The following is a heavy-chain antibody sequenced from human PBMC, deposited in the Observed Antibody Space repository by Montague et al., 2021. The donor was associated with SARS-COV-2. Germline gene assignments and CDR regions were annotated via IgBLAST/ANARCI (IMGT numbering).Heavy chain of an antibody. V-gene: IGHV2-70*11. CDR3: ARLTYYYGSGSYYLPNYFDY. Sequence: PALVKPTQTLTLTCTFSGFSLSTSGLCVSWIRQPPGKALEWLARXDCDDEYYSTSLKTRLTISKDTSKNQVVLTMTNMDPVDTATYYCARLTYYYGSGSYYLPNYFDYWGQGNLVTVSS. CDR2: XDCDDE. J-gene: IGHJ4*02. D-gene: IGHD3-10*01. CDR1: GFSLSTSGLC.